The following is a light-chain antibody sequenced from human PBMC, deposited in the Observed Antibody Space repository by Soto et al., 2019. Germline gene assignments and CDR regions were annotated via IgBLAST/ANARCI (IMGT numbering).Light chain of an antibody. CDR1: QSILYYANNKNS. CDR2: WAS. V-gene: IGKV4-1*01. Sequence: DIVMTQSPDSLAVSLGERATINCKSSQSILYYANNKNSLAWYQQKPGQPPKLLIYWASTRESGVPDRFSGRPSGTDFTLTISSLQAEDVEVYYCQHYYSPHWKFGKGPKVHI. J-gene: IGKJ1*01. CDR3: QHYYSPHWK.